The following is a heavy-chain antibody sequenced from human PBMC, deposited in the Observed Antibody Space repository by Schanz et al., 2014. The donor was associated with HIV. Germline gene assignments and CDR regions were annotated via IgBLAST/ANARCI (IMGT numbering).Heavy chain of an antibody. J-gene: IGHJ4*02. D-gene: IGHD3-22*01. Sequence: QVQLVESGGGVVQPGRSLRLSCAASGFTFSSHGMHWVRQAPGKGLEWVAVIWYDGTDKYYAGSVKGRFTISRDNSQNTMYLQMNRLRAEDTAVYYCAKDGSLDYDNSGYYATWGQGTLVTVSS. CDR2: IWYDGTDK. CDR1: GFTFSSHG. CDR3: AKDGSLDYDNSGYYAT. V-gene: IGHV3-33*06.